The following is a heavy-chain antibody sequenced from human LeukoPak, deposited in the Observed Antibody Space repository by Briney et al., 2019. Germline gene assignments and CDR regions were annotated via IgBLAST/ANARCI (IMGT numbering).Heavy chain of an antibody. CDR2: ISSSSNNI. J-gene: IGHJ4*02. D-gene: IGHD2/OR15-2a*01. V-gene: IGHV3-11*01. CDR3: ARGPTRANSTDY. CDR1: GFIFCDYY. Sequence: GSLRLSCAGSGFIFCDYYMSWIRQAPGKGLEWVSYISSSSNNIYYADSVKGRFTISRDNAKNSLYLQMNSLRAEDTAVYYCARGPTRANSTDYWGQGALVTVSS.